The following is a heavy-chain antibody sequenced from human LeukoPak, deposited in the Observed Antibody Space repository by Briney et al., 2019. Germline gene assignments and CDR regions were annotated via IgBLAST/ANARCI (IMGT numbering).Heavy chain of an antibody. Sequence: PGGSLRLSCVASGFTFSTYTMSWVRQAPGKGLEWVSAISGDHDYTYYADSVKGRFTISRDNSKNTLYLQMNSLRAEDTAIYHCAKEVLDYEIPYWYFDLWGRGTLVTVSS. CDR3: AKEVLDYEIPYWYFDL. CDR1: GFTFSTYT. V-gene: IGHV3-23*01. J-gene: IGHJ2*01. CDR2: ISGDHDYT. D-gene: IGHD4-17*01.